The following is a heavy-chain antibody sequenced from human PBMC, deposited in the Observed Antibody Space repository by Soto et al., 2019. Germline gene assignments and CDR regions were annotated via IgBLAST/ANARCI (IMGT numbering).Heavy chain of an antibody. CDR1: GYTFTSYG. D-gene: IGHD3-9*01. CDR3: ARDLERYFDWLSTTSAFDI. J-gene: IGHJ3*02. Sequence: QVQLVQSGAEVKKPGASVKVSCKASGYTFTSYGISWVRQAPGQGLEWMGWISAYNGNTNYAQKLQGRVTMTTDTSTSTAYMELRSLRSDDTAVYYCARDLERYFDWLSTTSAFDIWGQGTMVTVSS. V-gene: IGHV1-18*01. CDR2: ISAYNGNT.